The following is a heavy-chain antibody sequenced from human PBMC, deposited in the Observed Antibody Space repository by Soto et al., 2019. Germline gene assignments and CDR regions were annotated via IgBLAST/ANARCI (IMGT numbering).Heavy chain of an antibody. CDR3: ARGQRGYFDSSGHHYNYGMDV. J-gene: IGHJ6*02. Sequence: EVQLVESGGGLVQLGGSLRLSCVASGFTFSDYSMNWVRQAPGKGLELVAYITSRSDTTYYADSVMGRFTISRDNAKNSLYLQMNSLRAEDTAVYYCARGQRGYFDSSGHHYNYGMDVWGQGTTVTVSS. CDR2: ITSRSDTT. D-gene: IGHD3-22*01. V-gene: IGHV3-48*01. CDR1: GFTFSDYS.